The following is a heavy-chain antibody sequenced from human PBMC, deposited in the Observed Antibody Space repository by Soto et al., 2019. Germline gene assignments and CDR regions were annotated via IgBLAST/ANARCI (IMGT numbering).Heavy chain of an antibody. CDR1: GGAISGYY. J-gene: IGHJ5*02. V-gene: IGHV4-4*07. CDR2: IYSSGGT. CDR3: ARSRSTRQPFDH. D-gene: IGHD5-12*01. Sequence: SETLSLTCTVSGGAISGYYWTWVRQPAGKGLEWIGRIYSSGGTKYNPSLKSRVDMSLDMSKNQFSLRLISVTAEDTAVYYCARSRSTRQPFDHWGRGTLVTVSS.